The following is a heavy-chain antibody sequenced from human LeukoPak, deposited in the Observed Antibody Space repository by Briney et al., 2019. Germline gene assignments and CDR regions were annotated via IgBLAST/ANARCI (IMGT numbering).Heavy chain of an antibody. J-gene: IGHJ4*02. CDR1: GLSFIELS. D-gene: IGHD6-13*01. V-gene: IGHV1-46*01. CDR3: ARDRGVAAAAAAFDY. CDR2: INPSGGST. Sequence: GASVKVSCKVSGLSFIELSFHWVRQAPGQGLEWMGIINPSGGSTSYAQKFQGRVTMTRDTSTSTVYMELSSLRSEDTAVYYCARDRGVAAAAAAFDYWGQGTLVTVSS.